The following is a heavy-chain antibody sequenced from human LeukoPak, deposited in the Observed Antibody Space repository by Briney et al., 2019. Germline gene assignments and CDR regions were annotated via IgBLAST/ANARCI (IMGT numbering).Heavy chain of an antibody. J-gene: IGHJ3*02. D-gene: IGHD6-25*01. CDR1: GFTFSSYG. CDR3: ARDAADAFDI. CDR2: IWYDGSNK. Sequence: GSLRLSCAASGFTFSSYGMHWVRQAPGKVLEWVAVIWYDGSNKYYADSVKGRFTISRDNSKNTLYLQMNSLRAEDTAVYYCARDAADAFDIWGQGTMVTVSS. V-gene: IGHV3-33*01.